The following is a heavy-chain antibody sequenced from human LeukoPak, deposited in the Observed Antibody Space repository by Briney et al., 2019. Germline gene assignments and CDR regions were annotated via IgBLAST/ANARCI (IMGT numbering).Heavy chain of an antibody. Sequence: GGSLRLSCAASGFTVISNYMSWVRQAPGKGLEWVSVIYSGGSTYYADSVKGRFTISRDNSKNTLYLQMNSLRAEDTAVYYCAREVGAPPYYFDYWGQGTLVTVSS. CDR1: GFTVISNY. V-gene: IGHV3-53*01. D-gene: IGHD1-26*01. CDR2: IYSGGST. CDR3: AREVGAPPYYFDY. J-gene: IGHJ4*02.